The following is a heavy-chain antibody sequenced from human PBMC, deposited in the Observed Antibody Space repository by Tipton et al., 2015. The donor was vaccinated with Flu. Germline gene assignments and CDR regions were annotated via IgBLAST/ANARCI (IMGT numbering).Heavy chain of an antibody. Sequence: TLSITCTVSGGSISSYYWSWIRQPPGKGLEWIGYIYYSGSTNYNPSLKSRVTISVDTSKNQFSLKLSSVTAADTAVYYCARLSMVQGDLDYWGQGTLVTVSS. J-gene: IGHJ4*02. CDR2: IYYSGST. CDR1: GGSISSYY. D-gene: IGHD3-10*01. CDR3: ARLSMVQGDLDY. V-gene: IGHV4-59*08.